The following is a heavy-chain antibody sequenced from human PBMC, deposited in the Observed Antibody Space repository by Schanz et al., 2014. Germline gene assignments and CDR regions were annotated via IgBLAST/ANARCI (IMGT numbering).Heavy chain of an antibody. CDR2: TYSGGST. V-gene: IGHV3-66*01. J-gene: IGHJ4*02. Sequence: EVQLVESGGGLVQPGGSLRLSCAASGFTVSSNYMSWVRQAPGKGLEWVSITYSGGSTNYADSVKGRFTTSRDNGKKSMYLQMNSLRAEDTAVYYCARLDSSSWYPRYWGQGTLVTVSS. CDR3: ARLDSSSWYPRY. D-gene: IGHD6-13*01. CDR1: GFTVSSNY.